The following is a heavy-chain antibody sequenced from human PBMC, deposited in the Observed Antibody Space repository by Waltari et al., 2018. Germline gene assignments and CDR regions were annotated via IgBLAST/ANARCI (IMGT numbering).Heavy chain of an antibody. J-gene: IGHJ2*01. V-gene: IGHV2-5*01. CDR3: AHRRGRDGDSYWYFDL. CDR2: IYWNDDK. CDR1: GFSLSTSGVG. D-gene: IGHD1-1*01. Sequence: QITLKESGPTLVKPTQTLTLTCTFSGFSLSTSGVGVGWFRQPPGKALEWLALIYWNDDKRYSPSLKSRLTITKDTSKNQVVLTMTNMDPVDTATYYCAHRRGRDGDSYWYFDLWGRGTLVTVSS.